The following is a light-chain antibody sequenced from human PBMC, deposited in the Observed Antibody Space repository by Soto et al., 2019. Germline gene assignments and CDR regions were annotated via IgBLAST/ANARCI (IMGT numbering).Light chain of an antibody. V-gene: IGLV2-18*02. CDR1: SSDVGNYNR. J-gene: IGLJ2*01. CDR2: EVN. Sequence: QSALTQPPSVSGSPGQSVTISCTGTSSDVGNYNRVSWYQQPPGTAPKLIIYEVNNRPSGVPDRFSGSKSRNTASLTISGLPAEDESDYYCSSYTSSSTLVILGGGTKLTAL. CDR3: SSYTSSSTLVI.